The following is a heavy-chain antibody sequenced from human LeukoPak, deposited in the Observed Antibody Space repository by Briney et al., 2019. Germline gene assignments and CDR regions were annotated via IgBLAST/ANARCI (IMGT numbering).Heavy chain of an antibody. CDR1: GFTFSSYS. D-gene: IGHD6-13*01. V-gene: IGHV3-48*04. CDR2: ISSSSSTI. CDR3: ARGGSEAAVGPAEYFQH. Sequence: GGSLRLSCAASGFTFSSYSMNWVRQAPGKGLEWVSYISSSSSTIYYADSVKGRFTISRDNAKNSLYLQMNSLRAEDTAVYYCARGGSEAAVGPAEYFQHWGQGTLVTVSS. J-gene: IGHJ1*01.